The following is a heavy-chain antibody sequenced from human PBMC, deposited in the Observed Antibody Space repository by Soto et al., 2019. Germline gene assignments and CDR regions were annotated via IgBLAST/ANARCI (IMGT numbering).Heavy chain of an antibody. CDR3: ARAGDVDTAMGAFDY. CDR2: IYHSGST. J-gene: IGHJ4*02. CDR1: GGSISSSNW. D-gene: IGHD5-18*01. V-gene: IGHV4-4*02. Sequence: SETLSLTCAVSGGSISSSNWWSWVRQPPGKGLEWIGEIYHSGSTNYNPSLKSRVTISVDKSKNQFSLKLSSVTAADTAVYYCARAGDVDTAMGAFDYWGQGTLVTVSS.